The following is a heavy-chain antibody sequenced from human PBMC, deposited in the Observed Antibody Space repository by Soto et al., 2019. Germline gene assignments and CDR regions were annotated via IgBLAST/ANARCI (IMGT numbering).Heavy chain of an antibody. CDR3: ARFFYNWNGLDY. V-gene: IGHV4-39*01. CDR2: IYYIGST. J-gene: IGHJ4*02. CDR1: GGSISDGSFY. Sequence: QLQLQESGPGLVKPSETLSLTCTVSGGSISDGSFYWGWIRQPPGKGREWIGTIYYIGSTYYNPSLKSRVTLSADTSKTQFFLKLTSVTAADTAVYYCARFFYNWNGLDYWGQGTLFTVSS. D-gene: IGHD1-20*01.